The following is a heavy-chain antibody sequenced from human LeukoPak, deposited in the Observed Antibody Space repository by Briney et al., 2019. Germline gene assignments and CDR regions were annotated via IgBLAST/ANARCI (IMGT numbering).Heavy chain of an antibody. V-gene: IGHV1-18*01. CDR2: ISAYNGNT. CDR1: GYTFTSYG. J-gene: IGHJ3*02. Sequence: ASVKVSCKASGYTFTSYGISWVLQAPGQGLEWMGWISAYNGNTNYAQKLQGRVTMTTDTSTSTAYMELRSLRSDDTAVYYCARGDLADYYDSSGYAFDIWGQGTMVTVSS. CDR3: ARGDLADYYDSSGYAFDI. D-gene: IGHD3-22*01.